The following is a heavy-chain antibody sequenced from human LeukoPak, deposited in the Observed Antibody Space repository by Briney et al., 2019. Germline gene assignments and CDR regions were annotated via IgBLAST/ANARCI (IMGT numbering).Heavy chain of an antibody. Sequence: SETLSLTCTVSGGSIRSYYWSWIRQPAGKGLEWIGHIYTSGTTNNNPSLESRVTMSVDTSKNQFSVKVSSVTAADTAVYYCARVDYGDRGYFDYWGQGTLVTVSS. D-gene: IGHD4-17*01. J-gene: IGHJ4*02. CDR1: GGSIRSYY. CDR3: ARVDYGDRGYFDY. V-gene: IGHV4-4*07. CDR2: IYTSGTT.